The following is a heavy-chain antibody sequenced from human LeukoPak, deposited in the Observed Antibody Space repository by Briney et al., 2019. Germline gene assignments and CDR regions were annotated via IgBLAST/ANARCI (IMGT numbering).Heavy chain of an antibody. CDR3: ARDNLLWLGESWANWFDP. Sequence: SETLSLTCTVSGGSISSYYWSWIRQPPGKGLEWIGYIYYSGSTNYNPSLKSRVTIPVDTSKNQFSLKLSSVTAADTAVYYCARDNLLWLGESWANWFDPWGQGTLVTVSS. CDR2: IYYSGST. V-gene: IGHV4-59*01. J-gene: IGHJ5*02. CDR1: GGSISSYY. D-gene: IGHD3-10*01.